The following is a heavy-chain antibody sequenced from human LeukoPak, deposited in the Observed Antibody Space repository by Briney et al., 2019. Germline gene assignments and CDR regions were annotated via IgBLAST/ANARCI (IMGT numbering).Heavy chain of an antibody. V-gene: IGHV1-2*06. D-gene: IGHD6-25*01. Sequence: GASVKVSCKASGYTFTGYYMHWVRQAPGQGLEWMGRINPNSGGTNYARKFQVRVTMTRDTSISTAYMELSRLRSDDTAVYYCARWRRAYQFDYWGQGTLVTVSS. CDR3: ARWRRAYQFDY. J-gene: IGHJ4*02. CDR1: GYTFTGYY. CDR2: INPNSGGT.